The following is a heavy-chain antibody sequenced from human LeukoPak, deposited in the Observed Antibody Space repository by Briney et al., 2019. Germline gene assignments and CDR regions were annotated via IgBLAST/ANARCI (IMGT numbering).Heavy chain of an antibody. J-gene: IGHJ3*02. D-gene: IGHD2-15*01. V-gene: IGHV3-9*01. CDR1: GFTFSSYW. CDR2: ISWNSGSI. Sequence: GGSLRLSCAASGFTFSSYWMSWVRQAPGKGLEWVSGISWNSGSIGYADSVKGRFTISRDNAKNSLYLQMNSLRAEDTALYYCAKADSLSAFDIWGQGTMVTVSS. CDR3: AKADSLSAFDI.